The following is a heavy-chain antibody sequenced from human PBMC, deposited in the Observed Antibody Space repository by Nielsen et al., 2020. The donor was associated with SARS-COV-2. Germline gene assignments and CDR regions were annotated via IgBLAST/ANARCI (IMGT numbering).Heavy chain of an antibody. CDR1: GYTFTGYY. J-gene: IGHJ6*02. Sequence: ASVKVSCTASGYTFTGYYMHWVRQAPGQGLEWMGRINPNSGGTNYAQKFQGRVTMTRDTSISTAYMELSRLRSDDTAVYYCARGAGVLLWFGSKVGMDVWGQGTTVTVSS. CDR2: INPNSGGT. D-gene: IGHD3-10*01. CDR3: ARGAGVLLWFGSKVGMDV. V-gene: IGHV1-2*06.